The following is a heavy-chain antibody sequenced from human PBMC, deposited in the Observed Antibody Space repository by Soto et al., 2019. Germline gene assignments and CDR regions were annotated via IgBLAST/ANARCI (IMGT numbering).Heavy chain of an antibody. CDR3: AKDKYFYHPTGTLDY. CDR1: GFTFDDYA. Sequence: EVQLLESGGGLVQPGGSLRLSCAASGFTFDDYAMHWVRQAPGKGLEWVTGISWTSGDIAYADSVKGRFTISRDNAKTSLFLQMNSLRAEDTAFYYCAKDKYFYHPTGTLDYWGQGTLVTVSS. CDR2: ISWTSGDI. V-gene: IGHV3-9*01. J-gene: IGHJ4*02. D-gene: IGHD1-1*01.